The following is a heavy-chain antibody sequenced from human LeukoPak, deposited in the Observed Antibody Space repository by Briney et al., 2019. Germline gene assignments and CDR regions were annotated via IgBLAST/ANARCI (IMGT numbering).Heavy chain of an antibody. V-gene: IGHV4-61*01. J-gene: IGHJ4*02. CDR3: ARDTTNVYYYDTSGYDH. Sequence: SETLSLTCTVSGYSVSSGSYYWSWIRQPPGKGLEWIGYIYYSGSTSYNPSLNSRLTISLDTSKNQFSLKLSSVTAADTAIYYRARDTTNVYYYDTSGYDHWGQGTLVTVSS. CDR1: GYSVSSGSYY. CDR2: IYYSGST. D-gene: IGHD3-22*01.